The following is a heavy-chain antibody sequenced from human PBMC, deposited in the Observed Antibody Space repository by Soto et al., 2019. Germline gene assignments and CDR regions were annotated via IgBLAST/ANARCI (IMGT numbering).Heavy chain of an antibody. CDR2: IYYSGST. V-gene: IGHV4-59*01. Sequence: SETLSLTCTVAGGSISSYYGSWIRQPPGKGLEWIGYIYYSGSTNYNPSLKSRVTISVDTSKNQFSLKLSSVTAADTAVYYCARVWGGAFDIWGQGTMVTVSS. D-gene: IGHD3-10*01. J-gene: IGHJ3*02. CDR3: ARVWGGAFDI. CDR1: GGSISSYY.